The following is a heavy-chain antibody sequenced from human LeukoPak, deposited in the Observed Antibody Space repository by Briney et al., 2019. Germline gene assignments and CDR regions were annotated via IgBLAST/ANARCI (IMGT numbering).Heavy chain of an antibody. CDR2: ISWNSGSI. D-gene: IGHD6-19*01. CDR3: ARVSGWHDHFDY. CDR1: GFTFDDYA. V-gene: IGHV3-9*01. Sequence: PGGSLRLSCAASGFTFDDYAMHWVRQAPGKGLEWVSGISWNSGSIGYADSVKGRFTISRDNAKNSLYLQMNSLRAEDTALYYCARVSGWHDHFDYWGQGTLVTVSS. J-gene: IGHJ4*02.